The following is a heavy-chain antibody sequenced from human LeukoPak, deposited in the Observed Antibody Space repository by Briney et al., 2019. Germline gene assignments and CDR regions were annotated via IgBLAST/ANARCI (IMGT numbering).Heavy chain of an antibody. D-gene: IGHD2-15*01. CDR2: ISAYNGNT. CDR3: AREGYCSGGICYSTMNWFDP. CDR1: GYRFTSYG. J-gene: IGHJ5*02. Sequence: ASVKVSCKASGYRFTSYGITWVRQAPGQGLEWMGWISAYNGNTNYAQKVQGRVTLTTDTSTSTAYMELRSLRSDNTAVYYCAREGYCSGGICYSTMNWFDPWGQGTLVTVSS. V-gene: IGHV1-18*01.